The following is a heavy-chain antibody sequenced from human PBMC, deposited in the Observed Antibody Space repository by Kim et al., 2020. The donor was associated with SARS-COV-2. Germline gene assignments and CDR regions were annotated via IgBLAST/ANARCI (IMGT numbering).Heavy chain of an antibody. CDR2: ISSGSSTM. V-gene: IGHV3-48*02. J-gene: IGHJ4*02. D-gene: IGHD2-15*01. CDR3: ARGLSGGRSGFDY. CDR1: VFTFSSYS. Sequence: GGSLRLSCVASVFTFSSYSMNWVRQAPGKGLEWISYISSGSSTMFYADSVKGRFTISRDNANKSLYLQMSSLREEDTAVYYCARGLSGGRSGFDYWGQETLVSVSS.